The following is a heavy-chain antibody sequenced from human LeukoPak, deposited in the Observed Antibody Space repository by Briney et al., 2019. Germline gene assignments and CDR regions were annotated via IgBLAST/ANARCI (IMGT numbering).Heavy chain of an antibody. J-gene: IGHJ4*02. CDR1: GLTFSSYA. V-gene: IGHV3-23*01. CDR3: AKNTAAAGRSYFDY. CDR2: ISGSGDST. D-gene: IGHD6-13*01. Sequence: PGGSLRLSCTASGLTFSSYAMSWVHQAPGKGLEWVSTISGSGDSTYYADSVKGRFTISRDNSRNTLYLQMNSLRAEDTAVYYCAKNTAAAGRSYFDYWGQGTLVTVSS.